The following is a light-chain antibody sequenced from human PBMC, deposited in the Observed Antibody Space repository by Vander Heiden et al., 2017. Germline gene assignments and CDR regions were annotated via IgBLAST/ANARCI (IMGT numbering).Light chain of an antibody. CDR1: QSVSSY. J-gene: IGKJ4*01. V-gene: IGKV3-11*01. Sequence: EIVLTQSPATQSLSPGERATLSCRASQSVSSYLAWYQQKPGQAPRLLIYDASNRATGIPARFSGSGSGTDFTLTISSLEPEDFAVYYCQQRSIALTFGGGTKVEIK. CDR3: QQRSIALT. CDR2: DAS.